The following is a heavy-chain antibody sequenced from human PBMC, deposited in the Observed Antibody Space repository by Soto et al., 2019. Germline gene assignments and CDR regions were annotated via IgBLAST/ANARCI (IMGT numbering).Heavy chain of an antibody. D-gene: IGHD3-10*01. CDR1: GFTFSGSA. Sequence: AGGSLRLSCAASGFTFSGSAMHWVRQASGKGLEWVGRIRSKANSYATAYAASVKGRFTISRDDSKNTAYLQMNSLKTEDTAVYYCTSPYYYGSGSYSIWGQGTLVTVSS. V-gene: IGHV3-73*01. J-gene: IGHJ4*02. CDR2: IRSKANSYAT. CDR3: TSPYYYGSGSYSI.